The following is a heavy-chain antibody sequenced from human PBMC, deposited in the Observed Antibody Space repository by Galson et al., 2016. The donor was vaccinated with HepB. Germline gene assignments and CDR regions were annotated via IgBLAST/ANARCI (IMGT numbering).Heavy chain of an antibody. CDR1: GFTFSSDS. CDR2: ISRSSSLI. V-gene: IGHV3-21*04. Sequence: SLRLSCADSGFTFSSDSMNWVRQAPGKGLEWISSISRSSSLIYYADSVTGRFTISRDNAKRSLYLQMNSLRAEDTAIYYCATYYYGLGHAYWGQGTLITACS. D-gene: IGHD3-10*01. CDR3: ATYYYGLGHAY. J-gene: IGHJ4*02.